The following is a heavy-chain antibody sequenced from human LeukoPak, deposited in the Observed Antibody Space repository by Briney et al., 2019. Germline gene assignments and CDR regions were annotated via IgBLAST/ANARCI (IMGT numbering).Heavy chain of an antibody. J-gene: IGHJ4*02. D-gene: IGHD4-17*01. CDR1: GYTFTNYG. CDR2: ISGYNGNT. CDR3: ARGTVTKRSFDY. Sequence: ASVKVSCKASGYTFTNYGISWVRQAPGQGLEWMGWISGYNGNTNYAQKLQGRVTMTTDTSTSTAYMEVRSLRSDDTAVYYCARGTVTKRSFDYWGQGTLVTVSS. V-gene: IGHV1-18*01.